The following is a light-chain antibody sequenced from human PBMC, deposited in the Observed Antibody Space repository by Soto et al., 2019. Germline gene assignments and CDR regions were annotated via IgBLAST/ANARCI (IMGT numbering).Light chain of an antibody. V-gene: IGLV2-23*03. J-gene: IGLJ1*01. Sequence: QSVLTQPRSVSGSPGQSVTISCTGTSSDVGGYNYVSWYQQHPGKAPKHMIYEGSKRPSGVSNRFSGSKSGNTASLTISGLQAEDEADYYCCSYAGSSTFVFGTGTKVTVL. CDR2: EGS. CDR1: SSDVGGYNY. CDR3: CSYAGSSTFV.